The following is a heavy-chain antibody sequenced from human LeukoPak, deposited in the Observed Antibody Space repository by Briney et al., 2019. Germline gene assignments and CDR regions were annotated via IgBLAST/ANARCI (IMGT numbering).Heavy chain of an antibody. Sequence: GASVTVSCKASGYTFTSYDINWVRQATGQGLEWMGWMNPNSGNTGYAQKFQGRVTITRNTSISTAYMELSSLRSEDTAVYYCASGPHVLAASYWGQGTLVTVSS. V-gene: IGHV1-8*03. D-gene: IGHD2-15*01. CDR3: ASGPHVLAASY. CDR1: GYTFTSYD. J-gene: IGHJ4*02. CDR2: MNPNSGNT.